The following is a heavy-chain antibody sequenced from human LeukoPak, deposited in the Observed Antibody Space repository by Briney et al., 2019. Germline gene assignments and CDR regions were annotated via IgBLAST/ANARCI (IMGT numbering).Heavy chain of an antibody. V-gene: IGHV4-34*01. CDR2: INHSGST. J-gene: IGHJ6*01. Sequence: SETLSLTCAVYGGSFSGYYWSWIRQPPGKGLEWIGEINHSGSTYYNPSLKSRVTISVDTSKKQFSLNLSSVTAADTAIYYCARQGSAAYCSGGSCVPYGMDVWGQGTTVTVSS. D-gene: IGHD2-15*01. CDR3: ARQGSAAYCSGGSCVPYGMDV. CDR1: GGSFSGYY.